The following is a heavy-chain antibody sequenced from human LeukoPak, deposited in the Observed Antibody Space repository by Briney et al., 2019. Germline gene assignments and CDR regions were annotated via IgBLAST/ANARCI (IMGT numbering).Heavy chain of an antibody. J-gene: IGHJ6*03. D-gene: IGHD5-18*01. CDR1: GFTFSSYW. CDR2: IKQDGSEK. V-gene: IGHV3-7*01. CDR3: ARERLHVDTAITGHYYYYYMDV. Sequence: PGGSLRLSCADSGFTFSSYWMSWVRQAPGKGLEWVANIKQDGSEKYYVDSVKGRFTISRDNAKNSLYLQMNSLRAEDTAVYYCARERLHVDTAITGHYYYYYMDVWGKGTTVTVSS.